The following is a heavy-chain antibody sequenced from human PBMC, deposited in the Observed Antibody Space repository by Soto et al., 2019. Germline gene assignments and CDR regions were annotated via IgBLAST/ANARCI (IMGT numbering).Heavy chain of an antibody. CDR1: GFTFSSYA. J-gene: IGHJ4*02. V-gene: IGHV3-30-3*01. CDR3: ATSSSHFDY. Sequence: PGGSLRLSCAASGFTFSSYAMHWVRQAPGKGLEWVAVISYDGSNKYYADSVKGRFTISRDNSKNTLYLQMNSLRAEDTAVYYCATSSSHFDYWGQGTLVTVSS. D-gene: IGHD6-6*01. CDR2: ISYDGSNK.